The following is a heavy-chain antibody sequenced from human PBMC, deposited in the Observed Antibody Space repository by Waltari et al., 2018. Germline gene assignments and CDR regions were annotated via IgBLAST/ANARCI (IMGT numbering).Heavy chain of an antibody. Sequence: QVQLVESGGGLVKPGGSLRLSCAASGFTFRDYYMSWSRQAPGTGLGWVSYSSSSGSNIYYGDSVKGRFTISRDNAKNSLYLQMNSLRAEDTAVYYCARGGPYGDYGYWGQGTLVTVSS. CDR3: ARGGPYGDYGY. D-gene: IGHD4-17*01. CDR1: GFTFRDYY. V-gene: IGHV3-11*04. J-gene: IGHJ4*02. CDR2: SSSSGSNI.